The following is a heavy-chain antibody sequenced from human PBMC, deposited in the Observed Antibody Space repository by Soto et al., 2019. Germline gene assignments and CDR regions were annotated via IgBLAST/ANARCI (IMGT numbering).Heavy chain of an antibody. CDR3: AKQRGPSGYSYDGLEV. J-gene: IGHJ6*01. V-gene: IGHV3-15*07. CDR2: IKSRGSGGTT. CDR1: GFDFTAAW. D-gene: IGHD2-15*01. Sequence: QLVESGGGLVTPGKSVTLSCVGSGFDFTAAWMHWVRQAPGTGLEWVGRIKSRGSGGTTDYSAPVRGRFTISRDDSKDTVYLQMSSLTTEDTAVYFCAKQRGPSGYSYDGLEVWGQGSTVTVPS.